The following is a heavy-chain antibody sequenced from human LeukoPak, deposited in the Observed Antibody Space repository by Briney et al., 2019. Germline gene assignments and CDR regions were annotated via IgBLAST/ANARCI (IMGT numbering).Heavy chain of an antibody. CDR3: VRDFIGGHNDY. CDR2: ISTNGGST. D-gene: IGHD3-16*01. J-gene: IGHJ4*02. V-gene: IGHV3-64*02. CDR1: GFTFSSYA. Sequence: GGSLRLSCAASGFTFSSYAMHWVRQAPGKGLEYVSGISTNGGSTYYADSVKGRFTISRDNSKNTLFLQMSSLRDEDTAVYYCVRDFIGGHNDYWGQGTLVTVSS.